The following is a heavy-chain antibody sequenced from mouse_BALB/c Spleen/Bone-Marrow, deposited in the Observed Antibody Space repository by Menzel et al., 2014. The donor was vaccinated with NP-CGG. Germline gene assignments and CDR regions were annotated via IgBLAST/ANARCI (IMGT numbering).Heavy chain of an antibody. CDR3: ARRSNSIVATDY. Sequence: VQLQQSGAELVKPGASVKLSCKASGYTFTSYWMHWVKQRPGQGLEWIGEINPSNGRTNYDEKFKSKATLTVDKSSSTAYMQRSSLTSEDSAVYYGARRSNSIVATDYWGQGTTLTVSS. D-gene: IGHD1-1*01. CDR1: GYTFTSYW. J-gene: IGHJ2*01. CDR2: INPSNGRT. V-gene: IGHV1S81*02.